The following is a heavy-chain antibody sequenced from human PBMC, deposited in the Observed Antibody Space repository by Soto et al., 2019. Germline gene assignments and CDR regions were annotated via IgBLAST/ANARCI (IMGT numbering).Heavy chain of an antibody. J-gene: IGHJ6*02. Sequence: ASVKVSCKASGYTFTSYGISWVRQAPGQGLEWMGWISAYNGNTNYVQKLQGRVTMTTDTSTSTAYMELRSLRSDDTAVYYCARDRDTVTTTHFYYYYGMDVWGQGTTVTVSS. V-gene: IGHV1-18*04. CDR3: ARDRDTVTTTHFYYYYGMDV. CDR1: GYTFTSYG. CDR2: ISAYNGNT. D-gene: IGHD4-17*01.